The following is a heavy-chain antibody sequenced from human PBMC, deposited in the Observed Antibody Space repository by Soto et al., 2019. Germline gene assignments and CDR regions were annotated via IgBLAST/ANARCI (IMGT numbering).Heavy chain of an antibody. CDR3: AAKKYRTSSTNYFYHYGMDI. CDR2: IIPFVGSS. D-gene: IGHD6-6*01. CDR1: GGTFSDYT. V-gene: IGHV1-69*01. J-gene: IGHJ6*02. Sequence: QVQLVQSGAEVKRPGSSVKVSCRASGGTFSDYTFSWVRQAPGQGLEWLGGIIPFVGSSTYAHNIQARGNFPADESTATAFMDLSSLRSGDTAVYYCAAKKYRTSSTNYFYHYGMDIWGQGTTVTVSS.